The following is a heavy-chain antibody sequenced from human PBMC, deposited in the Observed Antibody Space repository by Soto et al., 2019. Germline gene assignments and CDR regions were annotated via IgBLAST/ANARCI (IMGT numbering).Heavy chain of an antibody. CDR2: ISYDGSNK. CDR1: GFTFSSYA. D-gene: IGHD3-9*01. Sequence: GGSLRLSCAASGFTFSSYAMHWVRQAPGKGLEWVAVISYDGSNKYYADSVKGRFTISRHNSKNTLYLQMNSLRAEDTAVYYCARVRAGALRYFAAYDASDIWGQGTMVTVSS. V-gene: IGHV3-30-3*01. CDR3: ARVRAGALRYFAAYDASDI. J-gene: IGHJ3*02.